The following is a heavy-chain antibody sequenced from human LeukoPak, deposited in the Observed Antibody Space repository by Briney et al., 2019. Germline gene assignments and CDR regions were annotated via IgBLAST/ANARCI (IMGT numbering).Heavy chain of an antibody. CDR3: ARQSSSWYYFDY. J-gene: IGHJ4*02. D-gene: IGHD6-13*01. CDR2: IYTSEST. CDR1: GGSISSGSYY. V-gene: IGHV4-61*02. Sequence: PSETLSLTCTVSGGSISSGSYYWSWIRQPPGKGLEWIGRIYTSESTNYNPSLKSRVTISVATYKNQFSLKLSSLTAADTAVYYCARQSSSWYYFDYWGQGTLVTVSS.